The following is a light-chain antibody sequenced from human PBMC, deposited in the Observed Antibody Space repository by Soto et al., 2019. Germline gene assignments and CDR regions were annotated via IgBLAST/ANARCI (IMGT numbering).Light chain of an antibody. CDR1: TSDVGGYSY. V-gene: IGLV2-14*01. CDR2: QVT. J-gene: IGLJ3*02. Sequence: QSVLTQPASVSGSPGQSITISCTGTTSDVGGYSYVSWYQQHPGKAPKVMIYQVTNRPSGVSNRFSGSKSGNTASLTISGLQAEDEADYYCSSYTNMNTWVFGGGTKLTVL. CDR3: SSYTNMNTWV.